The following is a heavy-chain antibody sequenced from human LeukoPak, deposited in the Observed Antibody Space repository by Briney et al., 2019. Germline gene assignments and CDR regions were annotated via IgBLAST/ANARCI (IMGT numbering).Heavy chain of an antibody. CDR2: TWYDGSNK. D-gene: IGHD5-24*01. V-gene: IGHV3-33*06. CDR3: AKGQELHYYYYYMDV. J-gene: IGHJ6*03. Sequence: GGSLRLSCAASGFTFINYGMHWVRQAPGKGLEWVAVTWYDGSNKYYADSVKGRFTISRDNSKNTLYLQMNSLRADDTAVYYCAKGQELHYYYYYMDVWGKGTTVTVSS. CDR1: GFTFINYG.